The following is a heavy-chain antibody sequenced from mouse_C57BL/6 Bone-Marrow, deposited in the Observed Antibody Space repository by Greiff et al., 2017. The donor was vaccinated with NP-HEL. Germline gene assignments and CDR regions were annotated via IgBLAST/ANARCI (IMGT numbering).Heavy chain of an antibody. CDR2: IRSKSNNYAT. Sequence: DVKLQESGGGLVQPKGSLKLSCAASGFSFNTYAMNWVRQAPGKGLEWVARIRSKSNNYATYYADSVKDRFTISRDDSESMLYLQMNNLKTEDTAMYYCVRKRGDYWGQGTSVTVSS. V-gene: IGHV10-1*01. J-gene: IGHJ4*01. CDR1: GFSFNTYA. CDR3: VRKRGDY.